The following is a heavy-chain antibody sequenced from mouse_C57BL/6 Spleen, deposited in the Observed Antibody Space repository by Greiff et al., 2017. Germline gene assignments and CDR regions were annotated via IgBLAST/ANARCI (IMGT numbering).Heavy chain of an antibody. D-gene: IGHD1-1*01. CDR1: GFTFSSYG. CDR2: ISSGGSYT. Sequence: EVKVVESGGDLVKPGGSLKLSCAASGFTFSSYGMSWVRQTPDKRLEWVATISSGGSYTYYPDSVKGRFTISRDNAKNTLYLQMSSLKSEDTAMYYCASLTTVVAPSDYWGQGTTLTVSS. CDR3: ASLTTVVAPSDY. V-gene: IGHV5-6*01. J-gene: IGHJ2*01.